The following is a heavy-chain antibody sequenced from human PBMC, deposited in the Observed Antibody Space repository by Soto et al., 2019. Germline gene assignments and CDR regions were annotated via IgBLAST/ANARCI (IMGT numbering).Heavy chain of an antibody. V-gene: IGHV4-31*01. CDR3: ARDFGPDLNYDSSGYYVGY. D-gene: IGHD3-22*01. J-gene: IGHJ4*02. CDR1: GGSISSGGYY. CDR2: IYYSGST. Sequence: QVQLQESGPGLVKPSQTLSLTCTVSGGSISSGGYYWSWIRQHPGKGLEWIGYIYYSGSTYYKPAIKSPVTITIDTSKNQFSLKLSSVPAADTAVYYCARDFGPDLNYDSSGYYVGYWGQGTLVTVTS.